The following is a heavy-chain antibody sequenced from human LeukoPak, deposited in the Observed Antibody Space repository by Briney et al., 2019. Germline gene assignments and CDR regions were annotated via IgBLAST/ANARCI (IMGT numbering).Heavy chain of an antibody. Sequence: SETLSLTCAVYGGSFSGYYWSWIRQPPGKGLEWIGEINHSGSTNYNPSLKSRVTISVDTSKNQFSLKLSSVTAADTAVYYCARSVRSSGYFDFDYWGQGTLVTVSS. CDR3: ARSVRSSGYFDFDY. D-gene: IGHD3-22*01. V-gene: IGHV4-34*01. J-gene: IGHJ4*02. CDR1: GGSFSGYY. CDR2: INHSGST.